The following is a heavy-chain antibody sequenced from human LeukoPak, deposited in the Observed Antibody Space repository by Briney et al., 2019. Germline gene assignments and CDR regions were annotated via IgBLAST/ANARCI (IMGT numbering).Heavy chain of an antibody. CDR3: ARVGIQLWSQYYFDY. J-gene: IGHJ4*02. V-gene: IGHV4-39*07. CDR2: IYYSGST. Sequence: PSETLSLTCTVSGGSISSSSYYWGWIRQPPGKGLEWIGSIYYSGSTYYNPSLKSRVTISVDTSKNQFSLKLSSVTAADTAVYYCARVGIQLWSQYYFDYWGQGTLVTVSS. D-gene: IGHD5-18*01. CDR1: GGSISSSSYY.